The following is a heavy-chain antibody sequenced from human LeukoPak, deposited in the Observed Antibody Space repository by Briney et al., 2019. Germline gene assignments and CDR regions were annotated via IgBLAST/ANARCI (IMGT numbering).Heavy chain of an antibody. D-gene: IGHD4-17*01. J-gene: IGHJ6*02. CDR2: MSGSGGST. CDR1: GFTFSSYA. V-gene: IGHV3-23*01. Sequence: PGGSLRLSCAASGFTFSSYAMSWVRQAPGKGLEWVSSMSGSGGSTYYADSVKGRFTISRDDFKNTLYLQMNSLRAEDTAVYYCARVRYGELDVWGQGTTVTVSS. CDR3: ARVRYGELDV.